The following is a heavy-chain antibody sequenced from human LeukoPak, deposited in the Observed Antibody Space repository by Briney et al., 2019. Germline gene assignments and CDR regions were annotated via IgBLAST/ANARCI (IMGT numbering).Heavy chain of an antibody. V-gene: IGHV1-46*01. CDR1: GYIFINYY. CDR3: ARGREQQLVLYFDY. J-gene: IGHJ4*02. Sequence: ASVKVSCKASGYIFINYYMHWVRQAPGQGLEWMGIINPSGGSAVYAQKFQGRVTITADKSTSTAYMELSSLRSEDTAVYYCARGREQQLVLYFDYWGQGTLVTVSS. CDR2: INPSGGSA. D-gene: IGHD6-13*01.